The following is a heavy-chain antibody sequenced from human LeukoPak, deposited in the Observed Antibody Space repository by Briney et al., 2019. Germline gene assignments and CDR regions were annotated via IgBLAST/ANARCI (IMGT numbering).Heavy chain of an antibody. J-gene: IGHJ4*02. Sequence: GGSLRLSCAASGFTFSSYAMSWVRQAPGKGLEWVSAISGSGGSTNYADSVKGRFTISRDNSKNTLYLQMNSLRADDTAVYYCAKAGRHNWNYVDYWGQGTLVTVSS. V-gene: IGHV3-23*01. CDR2: ISGSGGST. CDR3: AKAGRHNWNYVDY. CDR1: GFTFSSYA. D-gene: IGHD1-20*01.